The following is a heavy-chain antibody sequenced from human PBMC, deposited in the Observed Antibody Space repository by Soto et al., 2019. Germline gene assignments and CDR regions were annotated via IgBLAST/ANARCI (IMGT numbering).Heavy chain of an antibody. CDR2: INQSGST. Sequence: QVQLQQWGAGLLKPSETLSLTCAVYGGSFSGYYWSWIRQPPGKGLEWIGEINQSGSTNYNPSLKSRVTISVDTSKNQCALKLSSVTAADTAVYYCARRRFSSSWYGGWFDPWGQGTLVTVSS. D-gene: IGHD6-13*01. V-gene: IGHV4-34*01. J-gene: IGHJ5*02. CDR3: ARRRFSSSWYGGWFDP. CDR1: GGSFSGYY.